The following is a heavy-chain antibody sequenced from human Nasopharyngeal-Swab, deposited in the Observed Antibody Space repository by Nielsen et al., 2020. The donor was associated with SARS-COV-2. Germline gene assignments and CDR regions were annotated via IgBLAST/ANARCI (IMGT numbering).Heavy chain of an antibody. CDR1: GGTFSSYA. CDR3: ARVRPGEVWLYFFDY. D-gene: IGHD3-16*01. CDR2: IIPIFGSA. V-gene: IGHV1-69*13. Sequence: SVKVSCKASGGTFSSYAISWVRQAPGQGLEWMGGIIPIFGSANYAQKFQGRVTITADESTSTAYMELSSLRSEDTAVYYCARVRPGEVWLYFFDYWGQGTLVTVSS. J-gene: IGHJ4*02.